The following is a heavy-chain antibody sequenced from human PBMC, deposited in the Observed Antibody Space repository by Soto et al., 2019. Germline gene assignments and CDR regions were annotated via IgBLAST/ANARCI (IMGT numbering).Heavy chain of an antibody. CDR2: IIPILGIA. CDR3: ARDTAGYHYESSGYPTEFDP. J-gene: IGHJ5*02. CDR1: GGTFSSYT. D-gene: IGHD3-22*01. V-gene: IGHV1-69*02. Sequence: QVQLVQSGAEVKKPGSSVKVSCKASGGTFSSYTISWVRQAPGQGLEWMGRIIPILGIANYAQKFQGRVTIPADKSXXTXYXGLSSLMSEDTAVYYCARDTAGYHYESSGYPTEFDPWGQGTLVTVSS.